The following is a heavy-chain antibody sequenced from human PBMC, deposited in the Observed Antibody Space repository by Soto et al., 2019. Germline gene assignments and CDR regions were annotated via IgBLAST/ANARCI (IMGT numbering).Heavy chain of an antibody. V-gene: IGHV2-5*02. J-gene: IGHJ4*02. CDR3: VHRGPVDETGMGFDF. D-gene: IGHD3-9*01. Sequence: QITLRESGPALVKPTQTLTLTCTFSGFSLNSRGVGVGWVRQPPGEALEWLAIVYWDDDKRYRPSLRSRLSIRKDTPKNQVVLTLTNTDPVDTATYYCVHRGPVDETGMGFDFWGQRSLVTVSS. CDR2: VYWDDDK. CDR1: GFSLNSRGVG.